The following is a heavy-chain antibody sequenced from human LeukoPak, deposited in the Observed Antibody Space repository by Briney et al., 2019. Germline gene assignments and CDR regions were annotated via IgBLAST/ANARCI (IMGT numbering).Heavy chain of an antibody. CDR3: ATYTRHCSGGTCYSIDY. D-gene: IGHD2-15*01. J-gene: IGHJ4*02. Sequence: SETLSLTCTVSGDSISSYHWTWIRQPPGRGLEWIGYVCYSGSTNYNPSLKSRVTISLDTSNNQFSLKLSSVTAADTAIYYCATYTRHCSGGTCYSIDYWGQGTLATVSS. CDR2: VCYSGST. V-gene: IGHV4-59*08. CDR1: GDSISSYH.